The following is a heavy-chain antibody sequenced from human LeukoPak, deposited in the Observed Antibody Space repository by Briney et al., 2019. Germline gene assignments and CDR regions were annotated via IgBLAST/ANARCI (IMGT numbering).Heavy chain of an antibody. D-gene: IGHD1-14*01. J-gene: IGHJ3*02. Sequence: PGGSLRLFCAASGFTFSDYYMSWIRQAPGKGLEWVSYISSSGNTIYYADSVKGRFTISRDNAKNSLYLQMNSLRAEDTAVYYCASRWAPRDWEPDAFDIWGQGTMVTVSS. CDR1: GFTFSDYY. CDR2: ISSSGNTI. CDR3: ASRWAPRDWEPDAFDI. V-gene: IGHV3-11*04.